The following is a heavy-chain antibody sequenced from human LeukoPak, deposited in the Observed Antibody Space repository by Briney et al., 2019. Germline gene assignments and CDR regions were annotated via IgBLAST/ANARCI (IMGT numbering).Heavy chain of an antibody. Sequence: GRSLRLSCAASGFTFSSYGMHWVRQAPGKGLEWVAVISYDGSNKYYADSVKGRFTISRDNSKNTLYLQMNSLRAEDTAVYYCARDSLIAVAGTGHYFDYWGQGTLVTVSS. CDR3: ARDSLIAVAGTGHYFDY. CDR2: ISYDGSNK. CDR1: GFTFSSYG. D-gene: IGHD6-19*01. J-gene: IGHJ4*02. V-gene: IGHV3-30*03.